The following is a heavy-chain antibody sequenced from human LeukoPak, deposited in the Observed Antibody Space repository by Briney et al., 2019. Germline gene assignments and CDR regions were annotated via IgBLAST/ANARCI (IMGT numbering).Heavy chain of an antibody. CDR3: AGGRQVQPPRSATDRWLQLGDWFDP. CDR1: GASISAFH. J-gene: IGHJ5*02. CDR2: IYSSGST. D-gene: IGHD5-24*01. Sequence: PSETLSLTCTVSGASISAFHWTWFRQPAGKGLEWIGLIYSSGSTLFNPSLKSRVAMSVDLTKNQLSLKLSSVTAADTAVYYCAGGRQVQPPRSATDRWLQLGDWFDPWGQGTLVTVSS. V-gene: IGHV4-4*07.